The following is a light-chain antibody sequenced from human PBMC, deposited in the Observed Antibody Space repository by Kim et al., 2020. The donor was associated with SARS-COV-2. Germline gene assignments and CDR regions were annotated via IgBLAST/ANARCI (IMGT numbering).Light chain of an antibody. V-gene: IGKV3-11*01. CDR2: DAS. CDR1: QSVSSY. J-gene: IGKJ4*01. Sequence: EIVLTQSLATLSLSPGERVTLSCKASQSVSSYLVWYQPKPGQPPSLLIYDASNRATGIPARFSGSGSGADFTLTISSLEPEDFAVYYCQQRDTWPLTFGGGTKLEI. CDR3: QQRDTWPLT.